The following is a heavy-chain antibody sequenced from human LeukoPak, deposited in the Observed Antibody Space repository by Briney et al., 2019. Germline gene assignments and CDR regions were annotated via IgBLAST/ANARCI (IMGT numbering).Heavy chain of an antibody. J-gene: IGHJ6*03. V-gene: IGHV3-53*01. D-gene: IGHD6-13*01. CDR2: IYSGGST. CDR3: ASEVRIAADYYYYYMDV. CDR1: GFTVSSNY. Sequence: GGSLRLSCAASGFTVSSNYMSWVRQAPGKGLEWVSVIYSGGSTYYADSVKGRFTISRDNSKNTLYLQMNSLRAEDTAVYYCASEVRIAADYYYYYMDVWGKGTTVTVSS.